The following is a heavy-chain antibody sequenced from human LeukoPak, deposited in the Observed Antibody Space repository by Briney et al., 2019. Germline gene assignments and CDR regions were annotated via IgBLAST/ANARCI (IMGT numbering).Heavy chain of an antibody. CDR1: GITFSSSS. CDR3: ARAYSETYGLGYYYMDV. Sequence: GGSLRLSCLASGITFSSSSMSWVRQAPGKGLEWVSSISSSSNYIYYADSVQGRFTISRDNAKNSVYLQMNSLRAEDTAVYYCARAYSETYGLGYYYMDVWGKGTTVTISS. CDR2: ISSSSNYI. D-gene: IGHD1-26*01. V-gene: IGHV3-21*06. J-gene: IGHJ6*03.